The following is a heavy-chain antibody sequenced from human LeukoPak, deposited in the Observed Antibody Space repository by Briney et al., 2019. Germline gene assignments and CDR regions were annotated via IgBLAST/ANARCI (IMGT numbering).Heavy chain of an antibody. CDR2: ISGSGGST. V-gene: IGHV3-23*01. CDR3: AKYVASGSYFDY. CDR1: GFTVSSNH. Sequence: PGGSLRLSCSASGFTVSSNHMSWVRQAPGKGLEWVSAISGSGGSTYYADSVKGRFTISRDNSKNTLYLQMNSLRAEDTAVYYCAKYVASGSYFDYWGQGTLVTVSS. D-gene: IGHD1-26*01. J-gene: IGHJ4*02.